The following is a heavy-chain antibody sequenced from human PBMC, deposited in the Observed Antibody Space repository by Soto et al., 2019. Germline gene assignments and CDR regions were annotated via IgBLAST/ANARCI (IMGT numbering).Heavy chain of an antibody. Sequence: SETLSLTCTVSGVSISSGDDYWSWIRQPPGKGLEWIGYIYSSGSTYCNPSLRSRATISADTSKNQFSLELTSVTAADTAVYYCARGGGYDYWGQGALVTVSS. CDR2: IYSSGST. J-gene: IGHJ4*02. CDR3: ARGGGYDY. V-gene: IGHV4-30-4*01. CDR1: GVSISSGDDY. D-gene: IGHD3-22*01.